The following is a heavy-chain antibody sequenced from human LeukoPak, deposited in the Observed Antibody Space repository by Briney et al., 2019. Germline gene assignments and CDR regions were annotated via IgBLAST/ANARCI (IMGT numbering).Heavy chain of an antibody. V-gene: IGHV1-24*01. CDR3: ATASTSRHAFDI. CDR2: FDPEDGET. Sequence: GASVKVSCKVSGYTLTELSMHWVRQAPGKGLEWMGGFDPEDGETIYAQKLQGRVTMTEDTSTDTAYMELSSLRSEDTAVYYCATASTSRHAFDIWGQGTMVTVSS. CDR1: GYTLTELS. J-gene: IGHJ3*02. D-gene: IGHD4-11*01.